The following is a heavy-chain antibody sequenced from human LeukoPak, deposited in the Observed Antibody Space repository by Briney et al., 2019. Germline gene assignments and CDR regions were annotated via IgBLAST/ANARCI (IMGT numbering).Heavy chain of an antibody. D-gene: IGHD2-2*01. Sequence: GESLKISCQASGYTFTNHWVAWVRQVPGKGLEWLGIVNPYDADTRYGPSFEGQVTISADKSINTAFLQWRSLKASDTAIYFCARGTGGYQHAYWGQGIRVIVSS. J-gene: IGHJ4*02. CDR2: VNPYDADT. V-gene: IGHV5-51*01. CDR3: ARGTGGYQHAY. CDR1: GYTFTNHW.